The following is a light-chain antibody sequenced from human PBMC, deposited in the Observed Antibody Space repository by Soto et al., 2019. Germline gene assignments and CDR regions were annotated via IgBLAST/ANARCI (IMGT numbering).Light chain of an antibody. CDR3: QQRDNWPQT. Sequence: IVLTQSPATLSLSPGERATHSFMASQSIRTFLAWYQHRPGQAPRLLIYDASDRATGIPARFSGSGSGTDFTLTISSLEPEDSAFYYCQQRDNWPQTFGQGTKVDIK. CDR1: QSIRTF. CDR2: DAS. J-gene: IGKJ1*01. V-gene: IGKV3-11*01.